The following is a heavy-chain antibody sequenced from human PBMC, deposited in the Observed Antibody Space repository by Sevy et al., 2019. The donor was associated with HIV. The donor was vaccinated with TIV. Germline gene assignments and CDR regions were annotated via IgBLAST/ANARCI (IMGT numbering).Heavy chain of an antibody. J-gene: IGHJ4*02. V-gene: IGHV1-46*01. CDR1: GDTLTNNY. Sequence: ASVKGSCRASGDTLTNNYMHWVRQAPGQGLEWMGMVDPSGGNATYAQNFQGRVIMTRDTSTSTLYMDLSSLRSEDTAVYYCVRADPAQHFDSWGQGTLVTVSS. CDR3: VRADPAQHFDS. CDR2: VDPSGGNA.